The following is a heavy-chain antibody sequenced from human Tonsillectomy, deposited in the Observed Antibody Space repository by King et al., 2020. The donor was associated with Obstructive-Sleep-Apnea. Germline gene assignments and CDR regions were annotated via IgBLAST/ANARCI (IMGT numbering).Heavy chain of an antibody. D-gene: IGHD3-16*01. CDR1: GYTFTRYG. Sequence: HVQLVQSGAEVKKPGASVKVSCKASGYTFTRYGLSWVRQAPGQGLEWMGWISTYNGDTNYARVLQGRVTMTIDTSTSTAYMELRSLRSDDTAVYFCAREGDYVWGSTEGYAPCDYWGQGTLVTVSS. CDR3: AREGDYVWGSTEGYAPCDY. CDR2: ISTYNGDT. J-gene: IGHJ4*02. V-gene: IGHV1-18*01.